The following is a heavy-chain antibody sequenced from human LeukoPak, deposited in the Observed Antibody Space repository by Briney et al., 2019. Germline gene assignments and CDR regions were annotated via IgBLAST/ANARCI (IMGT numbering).Heavy chain of an antibody. D-gene: IGHD2-2*02. V-gene: IGHV3-30-3*01. J-gene: IGHJ4*02. CDR3: ARIIRPAAIKGGFDY. CDR2: ISYDGSNK. Sequence: GGSLRLSCAASGSTFSSYAMHWVHQAPGKGLEWVAVISYDGSNKYYADSVKGRFTISRDNSKNTLYLQMNSLRAEDTAVYYCARIIRPAAIKGGFDYWGQGTLVTVSS. CDR1: GSTFSSYA.